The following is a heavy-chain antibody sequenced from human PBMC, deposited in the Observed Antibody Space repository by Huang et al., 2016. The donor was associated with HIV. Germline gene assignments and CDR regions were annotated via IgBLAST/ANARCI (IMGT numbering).Heavy chain of an antibody. D-gene: IGHD5-18*01. V-gene: IGHV3-30*02. CDR3: AKGGGGYRNGPEH. Sequence: LVESGGGVVQSGGSLTLSCEGSGFNFDTFGMHWVRQPPGKGLQGVANMTCDGKKRRYEKVVKSRFTVYRENPLRTTYLEMNDLKLEDTAVYFCAKGGGGYRNGPEHWGQGTLVIVS. J-gene: IGHJ4*02. CDR1: GFNFDTFG. CDR2: MTCDGKKR.